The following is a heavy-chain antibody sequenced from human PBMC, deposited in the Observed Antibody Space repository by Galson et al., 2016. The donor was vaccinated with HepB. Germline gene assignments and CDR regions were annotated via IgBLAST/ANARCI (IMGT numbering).Heavy chain of an antibody. CDR3: ARAWDSGYDLGLDY. J-gene: IGHJ4*02. CDR1: GYTFTGYY. Sequence: SVKVSCKASGYTFTGYYIYWVRQAAGQGLEWMGWINPKTGGTNYAQTFQGRVTVTRDTSITPSYMELRRLRSDDTAIYFCARAWDSGYDLGLDYWGQGTLVTVSS. V-gene: IGHV1-2*02. CDR2: INPKTGGT. D-gene: IGHD5-12*01.